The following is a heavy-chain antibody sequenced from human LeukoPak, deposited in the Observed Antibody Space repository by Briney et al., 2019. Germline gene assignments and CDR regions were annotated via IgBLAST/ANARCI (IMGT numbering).Heavy chain of an antibody. Sequence: PSETLSLTCTVSGGSISSYYWSWIRQPPGKGLEWIGYIYYSGSTNYNPSLKSRVTISVDTSKNQFSLKLSSVTAADTAVYYCARVPQQLAYNWSDPWGQGTLVTVSS. J-gene: IGHJ5*02. D-gene: IGHD6-13*01. V-gene: IGHV4-59*01. CDR1: GGSISSYY. CDR2: IYYSGST. CDR3: ARVPQQLAYNWSDP.